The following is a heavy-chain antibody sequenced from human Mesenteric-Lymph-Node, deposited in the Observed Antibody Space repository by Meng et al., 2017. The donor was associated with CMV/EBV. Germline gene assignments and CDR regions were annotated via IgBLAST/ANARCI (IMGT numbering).Heavy chain of an antibody. Sequence: QLQLQESGPGLVKTSENLSHTRTVSGGSISSSSYYWGWIRQPPGKGLEWIGYIYYSGSTYYYNPSLKTRVTISVDTSKNQFSLKLSSVTAADTAVYYCARHSALLVTNFDYWGQGTLVTVSS. V-gene: IGHV4-39*01. J-gene: IGHJ4*02. CDR3: ARHSALLVTNFDY. D-gene: IGHD5-18*01. CDR1: GGSISSSSYY. CDR2: IYYSGSTY.